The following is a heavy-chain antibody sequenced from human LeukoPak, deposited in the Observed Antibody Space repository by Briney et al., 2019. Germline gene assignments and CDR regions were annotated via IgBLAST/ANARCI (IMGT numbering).Heavy chain of an antibody. V-gene: IGHV4-59*01. Sequence: PSETLSLTCTVSGGSISSYYWSWIRQPPGKGLEWIGYIYYSGSTNYNPSLKSRVTISVNTSKNQFSLKLSSVTAADTAVYYCARVTYYSGSGSYYNEYYFDYWGQGTLVTVSS. CDR3: ARVTYYSGSGSYYNEYYFDY. CDR2: IYYSGST. CDR1: GGSISSYY. D-gene: IGHD3-10*01. J-gene: IGHJ4*02.